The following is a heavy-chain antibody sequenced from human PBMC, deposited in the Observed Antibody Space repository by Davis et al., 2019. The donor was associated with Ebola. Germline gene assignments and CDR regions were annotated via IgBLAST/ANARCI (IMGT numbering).Heavy chain of an antibody. CDR2: INHSGST. Sequence: SETLSLTCAVYVGSFSGYYWSWIRQPPGKGLEWIGEINHSGSTNYNPSLKSRVTISVDTSKNQFSLKLSSVTAADTAVYYCARDRGYSVLWFDPWGQGTLVTVSS. D-gene: IGHD5-12*01. V-gene: IGHV4-34*01. CDR3: ARDRGYSVLWFDP. CDR1: VGSFSGYY. J-gene: IGHJ5*02.